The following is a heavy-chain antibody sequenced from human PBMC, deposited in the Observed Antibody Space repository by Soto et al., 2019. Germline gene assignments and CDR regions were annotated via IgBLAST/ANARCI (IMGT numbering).Heavy chain of an antibody. CDR1: GYTFTSYY. CDR2: INPSGGST. J-gene: IGHJ4*02. D-gene: IGHD5-12*01. V-gene: IGHV1-46*01. CDR3: ARELVDSGYDRD. Sequence: QVQLVQSGAEVKKPGASVKVSCKASGYTFTSYYMHWVRPAPGQGLEWMGIINPSGGSTSYAQKFQGRVTMTRDTSTSTVYMELSSRRSEDTAVYYCARELVDSGYDRDWGQGTLVTVSS.